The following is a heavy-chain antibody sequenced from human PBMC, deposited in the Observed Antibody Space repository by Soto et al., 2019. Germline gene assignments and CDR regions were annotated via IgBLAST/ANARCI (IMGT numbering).Heavy chain of an antibody. CDR3: AKYGGAYYKYYAMDA. CDR1: GFTFSNHA. D-gene: IGHD4-17*01. V-gene: IGHV3-23*01. CDR2: IIAGGGAT. J-gene: IGHJ6*02. Sequence: LRLSCAASGFTFSNHAMSWVRQAPGKGLEWVSAIIAGGGATYNADSVKGRFAISRDNSKNTLYLQMNSLRAEDTAVYYCAKYGGAYYKYYAMDAWGQGTTVTVSS.